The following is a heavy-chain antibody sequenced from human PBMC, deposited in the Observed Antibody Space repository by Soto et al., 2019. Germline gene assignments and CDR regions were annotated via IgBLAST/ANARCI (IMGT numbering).Heavy chain of an antibody. V-gene: IGHV3-23*01. CDR2: ISGSGGST. D-gene: IGHD6-6*01. Sequence: GGSLRLSCAASGFTFSSYAMSWVRQAPGKGLEWVSAISGSGGSTYYADSVKGRFTISRDNSKNTLYLQMNSLRAEDTAVYYCAKVPKGSSIAARQLFDYSGQGTLVTVSS. CDR1: GFTFSSYA. J-gene: IGHJ4*02. CDR3: AKVPKGSSIAARQLFDY.